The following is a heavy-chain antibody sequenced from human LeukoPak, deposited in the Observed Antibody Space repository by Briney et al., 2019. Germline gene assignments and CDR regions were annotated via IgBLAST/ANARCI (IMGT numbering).Heavy chain of an antibody. Sequence: SETLSLTCAVYGGSFSGYYWSWIRQPPGKGLEWIGYIYYSGSTNYNPSLKSRVTISVDTSKNQFSLKLSSVTAEDTAVYYCARDVSLVSEGYSSSWYDPSLNYFDYWGQGTLVTVSS. CDR3: ARDVSLVSEGYSSSWYDPSLNYFDY. J-gene: IGHJ4*02. D-gene: IGHD6-13*01. V-gene: IGHV4-59*01. CDR1: GGSFSGYY. CDR2: IYYSGST.